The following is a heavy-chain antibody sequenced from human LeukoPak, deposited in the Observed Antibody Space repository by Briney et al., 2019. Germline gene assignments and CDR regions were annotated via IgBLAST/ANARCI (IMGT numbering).Heavy chain of an antibody. CDR1: GGSISSGDYY. V-gene: IGHV4-30-4*01. D-gene: IGHD1-26*01. J-gene: IGHJ6*02. CDR3: ARVTGDSAYGMDV. Sequence: SETLSLTCTVSGGSISSGDYYWSWIRHPPGLDLAWIGHIYHSGSTYYNPSLNSRITISVDTSKNQFSLKLSSVTAADTAVYYCARVTGDSAYGMDVWGQGTTVTVSS. CDR2: IYHSGST.